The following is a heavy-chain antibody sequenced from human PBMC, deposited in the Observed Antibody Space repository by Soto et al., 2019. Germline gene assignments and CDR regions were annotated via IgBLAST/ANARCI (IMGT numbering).Heavy chain of an antibody. D-gene: IGHD6-13*01. Sequence: SETLSLTRTVSGGSISSSSYSWRWIRQPPGKGLEWIGSIYHSGSTYYNPSLKSRVTISVDTSKNQFTLKLSSVTAADTAVYYCARSHSSSWYALTYYGMDVWGQGTTVT. CDR1: GGSISSSSYS. CDR3: ARSHSSSWYALTYYGMDV. CDR2: IYHSGST. J-gene: IGHJ6*02. V-gene: IGHV4-39*01.